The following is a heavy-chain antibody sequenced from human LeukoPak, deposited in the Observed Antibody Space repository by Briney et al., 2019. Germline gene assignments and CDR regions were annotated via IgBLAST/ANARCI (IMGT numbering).Heavy chain of an antibody. V-gene: IGHV4-39*07. CDR1: GGSISSSSYY. J-gene: IGHJ4*02. CDR2: IYYSGST. D-gene: IGHD3-22*01. Sequence: SETLSLTCTVSGGSISSSSYYWGWIRQPPGKGLEWIGSIYYSGSTYYNPSLKSRVTISVDTSKNQFSLKLSSVTAADTAVYYCARVQGEAYYDSAGWGQGTLVTVSS. CDR3: ARVQGEAYYDSAG.